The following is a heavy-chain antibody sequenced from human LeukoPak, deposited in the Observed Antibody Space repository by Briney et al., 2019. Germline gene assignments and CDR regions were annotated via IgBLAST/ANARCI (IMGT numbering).Heavy chain of an antibody. CDR3: ARVGSTSSLDY. V-gene: IGHV4-34*01. CDR1: GGSFSGYY. D-gene: IGHD3-10*01. Sequence: MPSETLSLTCTVYGGSFSGYYWSWIRQPPGKGLEWSGEINHSGSTNYNPSLTRRVTISVDTSTNQFSLKLSSVTAADTAVYYCARVGSTSSLDYWGQGTLVTVSS. CDR2: INHSGST. J-gene: IGHJ4*02.